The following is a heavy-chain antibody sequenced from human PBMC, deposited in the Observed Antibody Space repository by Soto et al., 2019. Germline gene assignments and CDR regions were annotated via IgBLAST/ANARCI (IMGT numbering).Heavy chain of an antibody. CDR3: AKDLQYSNYPYYYGMDV. CDR1: GFTFDDYA. J-gene: IGHJ6*02. V-gene: IGHV3-9*01. D-gene: IGHD4-4*01. CDR2: ISWNSGSI. Sequence: EVQLVESGGGLVQPGRSLRLSCAASGFTFDDYAMHWVRQAPGKGLEWVSGISWNSGSIGYADSVKGRFTISRDNAKNSLYLQMNSRRAEDTALYYCAKDLQYSNYPYYYGMDVWGQGTTVTVSS.